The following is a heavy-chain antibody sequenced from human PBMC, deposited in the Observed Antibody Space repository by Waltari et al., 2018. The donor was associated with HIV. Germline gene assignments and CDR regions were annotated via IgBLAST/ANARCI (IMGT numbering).Heavy chain of an antibody. V-gene: IGHV4-39*07. CDR3: ARDWDVTTACMDV. Sequence: QVKLQESGPRLVTPSETLSLTCVVSGASMRRSSYFWGCIRQAPGKGLEWVGSMCYTGSPYYNPSLKSRVNISIDTLNNQFSLKMTSVTAADTAVYYCARDWDVTTACMDVWGQGTTVTVSS. D-gene: IGHD1-26*01. CDR2: MCYTGSP. CDR1: GASMRRSSYF. J-gene: IGHJ6*02.